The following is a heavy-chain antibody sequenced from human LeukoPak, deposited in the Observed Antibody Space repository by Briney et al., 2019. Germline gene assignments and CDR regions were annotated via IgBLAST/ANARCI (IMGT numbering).Heavy chain of an antibody. V-gene: IGHV3-66*02. Sequence: GGSLRLSCAASGFTVSSNYMSWVRQAPGKGLEWVSFIYSGGSTYYADSVKGRFTISRDNSKNTLYLQMNSLGAEDTAVYYCASPYRSYCSTTSCYPGSFDYWGQGTLVTVSS. CDR2: IYSGGST. CDR1: GFTVSSNY. D-gene: IGHD2-2*01. CDR3: ASPYRSYCSTTSCYPGSFDY. J-gene: IGHJ4*02.